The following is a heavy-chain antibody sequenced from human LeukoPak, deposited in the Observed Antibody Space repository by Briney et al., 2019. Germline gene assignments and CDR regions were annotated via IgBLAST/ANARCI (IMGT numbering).Heavy chain of an antibody. CDR2: ISTSGDYI. Sequence: GGSLTLSCAASGFTFSSYSMNWVRQAPGKGLEWVSSISTSGDYIYYADSVKGRFTMSRDNAKNSLYLQMDSLRAEGTAVYYCARDLVLSRSVGASEKVDYWGQGTLVTVSS. CDR3: ARDLVLSRSVGASEKVDY. J-gene: IGHJ4*02. D-gene: IGHD1-26*01. CDR1: GFTFSSYS. V-gene: IGHV3-21*01.